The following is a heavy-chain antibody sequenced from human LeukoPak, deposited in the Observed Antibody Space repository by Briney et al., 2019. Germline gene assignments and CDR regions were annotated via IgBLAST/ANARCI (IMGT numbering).Heavy chain of an antibody. J-gene: IGHJ4*02. CDR3: ASTLTLDYYDSSGYLDY. CDR1: GGTFSSYA. CDR2: IIPIFGTA. V-gene: IGHV1-69*05. D-gene: IGHD3-22*01. Sequence: ASVKVSCKASGGTFSSYAISWVRQAPGQGLEWMGGIIPIFGTANYAQKFQGRVTITTDESTSTAYMELSSLRSEDTAVYYCASTLTLDYYDSSGYLDYWGQGTLVTVSS.